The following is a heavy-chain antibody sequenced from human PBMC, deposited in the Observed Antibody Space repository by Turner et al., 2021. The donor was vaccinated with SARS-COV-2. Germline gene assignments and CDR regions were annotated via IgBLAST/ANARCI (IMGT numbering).Heavy chain of an antibody. V-gene: IGHV4-39*01. CDR2: IYYIVIT. Sequence: QLQLQESGPGLVKPSETLSLTCTVSGGSIRSSSSYWGWRRQPPGKWLEWIGSIYYIVITYYNPSLKSRVAISLDTSKNQYSLKLISLTAADTAVNYCARAPIFIRFEGVTGYSDDWGQGTLVTVSS. J-gene: IGHJ4*02. CDR1: GGSIRSSSSY. D-gene: IGHD3-16*01. CDR3: ARAPIFIRFEGVTGYSDD.